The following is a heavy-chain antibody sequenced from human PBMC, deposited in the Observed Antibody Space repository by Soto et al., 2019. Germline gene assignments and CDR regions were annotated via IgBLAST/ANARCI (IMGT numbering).Heavy chain of an antibody. Sequence: QLQLQESGPGLVKPSETLSLTCTVSGGSISSSSYYWGWIRQPPGKGLEWIGTIYYSGSTYYNPSLKSRVNISVDTSKNQFSLKLSSVTAADTAVYYCARRVLTGYSFLWFDPWGQGTLVTVSS. CDR3: ARRVLTGYSFLWFDP. D-gene: IGHD3-9*01. CDR2: IYYSGST. CDR1: GGSISSSSYY. V-gene: IGHV4-39*01. J-gene: IGHJ5*02.